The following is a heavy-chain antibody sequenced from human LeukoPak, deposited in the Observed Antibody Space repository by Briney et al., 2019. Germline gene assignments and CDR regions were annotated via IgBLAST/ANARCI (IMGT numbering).Heavy chain of an antibody. CDR1: GGSISSYY. J-gene: IGHJ5*02. Sequence: ASETLSLTCTVSGGSISSYYWSWIRQPPGKGLEWIGYIYYSGSTNYNPSLKSRVTISVDTSKNQFSLKLSSVTAADTAVYYFARGGVLNWFDHWGQGTLVTVSS. V-gene: IGHV4-59*01. D-gene: IGHD1-26*01. CDR2: IYYSGST. CDR3: ARGGVLNWFDH.